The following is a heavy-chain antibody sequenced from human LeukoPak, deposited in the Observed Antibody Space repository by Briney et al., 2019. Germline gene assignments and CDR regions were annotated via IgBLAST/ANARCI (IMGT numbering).Heavy chain of an antibody. CDR1: GFTFSSYS. CDR3: ARDLRSYSSSSTYYYSGMDV. V-gene: IGHV3-21*01. D-gene: IGHD6-13*01. CDR2: ISSSSSYI. Sequence: PGGSLRLSCAASGFTFSSYSMNWVRQAPGKGLEWVSSISSSSSYIYYADSVKGRFTISRDNAKNSLYLQMNSLRAEATAVYYCARDLRSYSSSSTYYYSGMDVWGQGTTVTVSS. J-gene: IGHJ6*02.